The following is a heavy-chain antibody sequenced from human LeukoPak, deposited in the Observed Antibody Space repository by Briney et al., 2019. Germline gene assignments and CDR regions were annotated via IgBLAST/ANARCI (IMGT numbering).Heavy chain of an antibody. CDR1: GFTFSSYS. J-gene: IGHJ5*02. V-gene: IGHV3-21*01. Sequence: PGGSLRLSCAASGFTFSSYSMNWVRQAPGKGLEWVSSISSSSSYIYYADSVKGRFTISRDNAKNSLYLQMSSLRAEDTAVYYCAREAGWYYYDSSGPNWFDPWGQGTLVTVSS. CDR3: AREAGWYYYDSSGPNWFDP. CDR2: ISSSSSYI. D-gene: IGHD3-22*01.